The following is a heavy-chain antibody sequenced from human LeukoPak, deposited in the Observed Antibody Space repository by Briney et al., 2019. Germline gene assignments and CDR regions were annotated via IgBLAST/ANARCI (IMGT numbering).Heavy chain of an antibody. CDR2: IYTSGST. Sequence: SETLSLTCTASGGSISSYDWSWIRQPPGKGLEWIGYIYTSGSTNYNPSLKSRVTISVTTSKNQFSLTLSSVTAADTAVYYCARTDYYDSSGFDYWGQGTLVTVSS. D-gene: IGHD3-22*01. J-gene: IGHJ4*02. V-gene: IGHV4-4*09. CDR1: GGSISSYD. CDR3: ARTDYYDSSGFDY.